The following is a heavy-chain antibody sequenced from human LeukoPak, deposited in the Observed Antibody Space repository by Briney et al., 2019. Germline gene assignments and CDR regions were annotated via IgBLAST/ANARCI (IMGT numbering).Heavy chain of an antibody. J-gene: IGHJ6*04. CDR2: IYYSGST. CDR1: GGSISSSSYY. V-gene: IGHV4-61*05. D-gene: IGHD5-18*01. CDR3: ARGIQLWALDNGMDV. Sequence: SETLSLTCTVSGGSISSSSYYWGWIRQPPGKGLEWIGYIYYSGSTNYSPSLKSRVTISVHTSKTQFSLKLTSVTAADTAVYYCARGIQLWALDNGMDVWGKGTTVTVPS.